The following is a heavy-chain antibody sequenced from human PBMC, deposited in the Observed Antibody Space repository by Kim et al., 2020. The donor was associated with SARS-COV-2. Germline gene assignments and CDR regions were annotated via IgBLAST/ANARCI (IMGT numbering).Heavy chain of an antibody. J-gene: IGHJ4*02. CDR1: GYTFTGYY. CDR3: ARERVNRAAAGTGKVFDY. V-gene: IGHV1-2*06. Sequence: ASVKVSCKASGYTFTGYYMHWVRQAPGQGLEWMGRINPNSGGTNYAQKFQGRVTMTRDTSISTAYMELSRLRSDDTAVYYCARERVNRAAAGTGKVFDYWGQGTLVTVSS. D-gene: IGHD6-13*01. CDR2: INPNSGGT.